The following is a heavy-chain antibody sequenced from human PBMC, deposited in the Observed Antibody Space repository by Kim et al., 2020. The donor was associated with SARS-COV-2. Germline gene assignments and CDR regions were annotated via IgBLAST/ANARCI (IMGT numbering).Heavy chain of an antibody. Sequence: SETLSLTCAVYGGSFSGYYWSWIRQPPGKGLEWIGEINHSGSTNYNPSLKSRVIISVDTSKNQFSLKLSSVTAADTAVYYCARGKAGGSGWSKSYYYYGMDVWGQGTTVTVSS. D-gene: IGHD6-19*01. CDR1: GGSFSGYY. V-gene: IGHV4-34*01. CDR2: INHSGST. CDR3: ARGKAGGSGWSKSYYYYGMDV. J-gene: IGHJ6*02.